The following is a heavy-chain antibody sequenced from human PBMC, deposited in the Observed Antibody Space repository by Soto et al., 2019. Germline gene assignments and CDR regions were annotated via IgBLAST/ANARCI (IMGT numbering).Heavy chain of an antibody. CDR3: ARDRTDSGGSPGWLDP. CDR2: IHYSGAT. J-gene: IGHJ5*02. D-gene: IGHD3-22*01. Sequence: SETLSLTCTVSGASISSGDYYWSWIRQHPGKGQEWIGYIHYSGATYFNPSLKSRLTMSVDTSKNQFSLILTSVTAADTAVYFCARDRTDSGGSPGWLDPWGQGTLVTVSS. CDR1: GASISSGDYY. V-gene: IGHV4-30-4*01.